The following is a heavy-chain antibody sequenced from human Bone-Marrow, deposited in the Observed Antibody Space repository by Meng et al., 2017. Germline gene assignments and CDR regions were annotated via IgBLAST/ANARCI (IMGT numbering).Heavy chain of an antibody. CDR2: INHRGST. J-gene: IGHJ4*02. CDR1: VWSFRDYY. V-gene: IGHV4-34*01. CDR3: ARGPTTMAHDFDY. D-gene: IGHD4-11*01. Sequence: VQLQHSDAVVVKTSENRSRTGVVAVWSFRDYYWSCIRRPPGNGMEWIGKINHRGSTNYNPSIEGRATISVDTSPNNLSLRLSSVTAADSAVYYCARGPTTMAHDFDYWGQGTLVTVSS.